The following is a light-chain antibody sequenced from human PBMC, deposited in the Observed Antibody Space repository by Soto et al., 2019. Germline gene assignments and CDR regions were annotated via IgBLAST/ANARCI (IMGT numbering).Light chain of an antibody. Sequence: QSVLTQPASVSGSPGQSITISCTGTSSDVGAYNYVSWYQQHPGKAPKLMIYDVSNRPSGVSNRFSGSKSGNTASLTISGLQAEDEADYSCSSYTSSSTHVVFGGGTKLTVL. CDR1: SSDVGAYNY. CDR3: SSYTSSSTHVV. CDR2: DVS. V-gene: IGLV2-14*01. J-gene: IGLJ2*01.